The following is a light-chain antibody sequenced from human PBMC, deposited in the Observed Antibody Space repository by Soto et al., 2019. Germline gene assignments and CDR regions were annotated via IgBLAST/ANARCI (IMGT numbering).Light chain of an antibody. CDR1: SSDVGGYNY. Sequence: QSALTQPASVSASPGQSIIISCTGTSSDVGGYNYVSWYQQHPGKAPKLMIYDVSNRPSGVSNRFSGAKSGNSASLTIFGVQDEDDGDYYCSSDTSSSTLYVFGTGTKLTVL. CDR2: DVS. CDR3: SSDTSSSTLYV. J-gene: IGLJ1*01. V-gene: IGLV2-14*01.